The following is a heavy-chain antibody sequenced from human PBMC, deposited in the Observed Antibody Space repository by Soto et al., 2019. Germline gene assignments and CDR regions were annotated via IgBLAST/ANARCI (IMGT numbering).Heavy chain of an antibody. D-gene: IGHD3-22*01. V-gene: IGHV3-21*01. Sequence: GGSLRLSCAASGFTFSSYSMNWVRQAPGKGLEWVSSISSSSSYIYYADSVKGRFTISRDNAKNSLYLQMNSLRAEDTAVYYCARDASGYYDSSGYYHFDYWGQGTLVTVSS. CDR2: ISSSSSYI. CDR1: GFTFSSYS. J-gene: IGHJ4*02. CDR3: ARDASGYYDSSGYYHFDY.